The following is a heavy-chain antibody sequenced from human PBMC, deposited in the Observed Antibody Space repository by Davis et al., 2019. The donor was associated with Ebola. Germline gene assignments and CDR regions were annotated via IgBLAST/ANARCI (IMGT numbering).Heavy chain of an antibody. J-gene: IGHJ6*02. D-gene: IGHD3-10*01. CDR3: ARGEYGFGELFSWYYGMDV. Sequence: MPSETLSLTCAVYGGSFSGYYWSWIRQPPGKGLEWIGYIYYSGSTYYNPSLKSRVTISVDTSKNQFSLKLSSVTAADTAVYYCARGEYGFGELFSWYYGMDVWGQGTTVTVSS. CDR1: GGSFSGYY. CDR2: IYYSGST. V-gene: IGHV4-34*01.